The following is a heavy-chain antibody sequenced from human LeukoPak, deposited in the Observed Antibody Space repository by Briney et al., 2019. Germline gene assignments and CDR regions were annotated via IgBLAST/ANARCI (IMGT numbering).Heavy chain of an antibody. V-gene: IGHV3-11*01. CDR2: ISGSGSTM. Sequence: GGSLRLSCAASGFTFSDYYMNWVRQAPGKGLEWVSYISGSGSTMYYADSVKGRFTISRDNAKNSLYLQMNSLRAEDTAVYYCARTGAGESFDYWGQGTLVNVSS. CDR3: ARTGAGESFDY. CDR1: GFTFSDYY. D-gene: IGHD1-26*01. J-gene: IGHJ4*02.